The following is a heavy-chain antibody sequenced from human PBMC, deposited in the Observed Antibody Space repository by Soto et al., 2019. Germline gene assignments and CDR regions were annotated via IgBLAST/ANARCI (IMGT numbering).Heavy chain of an antibody. CDR2: IYPGDSDA. D-gene: IGHD6-13*01. CDR3: ARTAAAGKYYYGMDV. J-gene: IGHJ6*02. V-gene: IGHV5-51*01. Sequence: GESLKISCKGSGYSFTSYWIGWVRQMPGKGLEWMGIIYPGDSDARYSPSFQGQVTISADKSISTAYLQWSSLKASDTAMYYCARTAAAGKYYYGMDVWGQGTTVTVSS. CDR1: GYSFTSYW.